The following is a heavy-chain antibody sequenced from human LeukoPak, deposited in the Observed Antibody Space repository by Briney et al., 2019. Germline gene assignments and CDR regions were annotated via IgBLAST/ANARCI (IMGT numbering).Heavy chain of an antibody. CDR2: IRSNSDGGTI. V-gene: IGHV3-15*07. D-gene: IGHD3-22*01. J-gene: IGHJ5*02. Sequence: GGSLRLSCATSGFTFSNAWMNWVRQAPGKGLEWVGRIRSNSDGGTIGYAAPVKGRFTLSRDDSKTTLYLQMNSLQTEDTAVYYCATDFYDSTWGQGTLVTVSS. CDR1: GFTFSNAW. CDR3: ATDFYDST.